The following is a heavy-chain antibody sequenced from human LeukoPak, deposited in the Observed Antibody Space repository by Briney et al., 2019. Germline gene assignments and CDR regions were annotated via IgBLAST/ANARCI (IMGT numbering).Heavy chain of an antibody. V-gene: IGHV3-21*01. CDR1: GFTFSSYS. CDR3: ATGDCGGDCYSSYFDY. CDR2: ISSSSSYI. Sequence: GGSLRLSCAASGFTFSSYSMNWVRQAPGKGLEWVSSISSSSSYIYYADSVKGRFTISRDNAKNSLYLQMNSLRDEDTAVYYCATGDCGGDCYSSYFDYWGQGTLVTVSS. D-gene: IGHD2-21*02. J-gene: IGHJ4*02.